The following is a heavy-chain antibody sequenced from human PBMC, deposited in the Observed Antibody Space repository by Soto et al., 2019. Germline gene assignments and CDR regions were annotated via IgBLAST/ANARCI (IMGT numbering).Heavy chain of an antibody. Sequence: QVQLVQSGAEVKKPGASVKVSCKASGYSFTDYHIHWVRQAPGKGLEWLGRINPKSGGTSTAQKFQGWVTMTTDTSISTASMELTTLTSDDTAIYYCARGDSTDCSNGVCSFFYNHDMDVWGQGTTVTVSS. CDR3: ARGDSTDCSNGVCSFFYNHDMDV. D-gene: IGHD2-8*01. V-gene: IGHV1-2*04. CDR1: GYSFTDYH. CDR2: INPKSGGT. J-gene: IGHJ6*02.